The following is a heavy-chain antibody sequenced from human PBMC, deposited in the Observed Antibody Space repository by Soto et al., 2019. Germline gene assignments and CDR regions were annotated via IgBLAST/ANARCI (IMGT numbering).Heavy chain of an antibody. CDR3: ATYSSSSCCYYYGMDV. CDR1: GGTFSSYA. CDR2: IIPIFGTA. J-gene: IGHJ6*02. D-gene: IGHD6-6*01. V-gene: IGHV1-69*13. Sequence: VKVSCKASGGTFSSYAISWVRQAPGQGLEWMGGIIPIFGTANYAQKFQGRVTITADKSTSTAYMELSSLRSEDTAVYYCATYSSSSCCYYYGMDVWGQGTTVTVSS.